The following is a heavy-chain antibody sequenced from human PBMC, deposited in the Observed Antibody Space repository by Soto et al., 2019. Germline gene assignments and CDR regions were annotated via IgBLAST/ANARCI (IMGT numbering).Heavy chain of an antibody. CDR3: ASGRGYSYGSFDY. CDR1: GGSISSYY. J-gene: IGHJ4*02. Sequence: QVQLQESGPGLVKPSETLSLTCTVSGGSISSYYWSWIRQPPGKGLEWIGYIYYSGSTNYNPSLKSRVXXSXDRXKNQFSLKLSSVTAADTAVYYCASGRGYSYGSFDYWGQGTLVTVSS. D-gene: IGHD5-18*01. V-gene: IGHV4-59*01. CDR2: IYYSGST.